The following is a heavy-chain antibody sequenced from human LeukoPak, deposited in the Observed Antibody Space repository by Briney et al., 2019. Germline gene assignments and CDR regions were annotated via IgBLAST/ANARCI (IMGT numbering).Heavy chain of an antibody. CDR1: GGSFSGYY. CDR2: INHSGST. D-gene: IGHD3-22*01. V-gene: IGHV4-34*01. CDR3: ARGLTGHRARYYYDSSGYYFDY. J-gene: IGHJ4*02. Sequence: SETLSLTCAVYGGSFSGYYWSWIRHPPGKGLEWIGEINHSGSTNYNPSLKSRVTISVDTSKNQFSLKLSSVTAADTAVYYCARGLTGHRARYYYDSSGYYFDYWGQGTLVTVSS.